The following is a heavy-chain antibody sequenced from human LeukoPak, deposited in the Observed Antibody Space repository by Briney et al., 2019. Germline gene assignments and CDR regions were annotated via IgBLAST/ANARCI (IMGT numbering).Heavy chain of an antibody. D-gene: IGHD2-2*01. V-gene: IGHV4-4*07. J-gene: IGHJ6*02. CDR2: IYTSGST. CDR3: GRGDGGGWREGGRLYHHYYYGMDV. CDR1: GGSISSYY. Sequence: PSETLSLTCTVSGGSISSYYWSWIRQPAGKGLEWIGRIYTSGSTNYNPSLKSRVTMSVDTSKNQFSLKLSSVTAADTAVYYCGRGDGGGWREGGRLYHHYYYGMDVWGQGTTVTVSS.